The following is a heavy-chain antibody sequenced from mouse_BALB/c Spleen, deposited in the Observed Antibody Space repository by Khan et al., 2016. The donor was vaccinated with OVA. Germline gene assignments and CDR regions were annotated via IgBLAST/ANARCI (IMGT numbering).Heavy chain of an antibody. CDR2: IDPSNSET. CDR1: GYTFTSNW. CDR3: ARSLRRTTVIAMDY. D-gene: IGHD1-1*01. V-gene: IGHV1S127*01. Sequence: VQLQESGPGVVRPGASVKMSCKASGYTFTSNWMHWVKQRPGQGLEWIGMIDPSNSETRLNQKFKDKATLNVDRSSNTAYMQLSSLTSGDSAVFYCARSLRRTTVIAMDYWGQGTSVTVSS. J-gene: IGHJ4*01.